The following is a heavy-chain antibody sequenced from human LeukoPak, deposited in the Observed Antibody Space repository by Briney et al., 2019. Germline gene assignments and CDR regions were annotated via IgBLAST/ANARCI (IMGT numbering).Heavy chain of an antibody. CDR1: GYNFPNYW. J-gene: IGHJ5*02. D-gene: IGHD4-17*01. Sequence: GESLRISCQGSGYNFPNYWISWVRQMPGKGLEWMGIIYPGDSDTRYSPSFQGQVTISADKSISTAYLQWSSLKASDTAMYYCARRNDYGDYDWFDPWGQGTLVTVSS. CDR3: ARRNDYGDYDWFDP. V-gene: IGHV5-51*01. CDR2: IYPGDSDT.